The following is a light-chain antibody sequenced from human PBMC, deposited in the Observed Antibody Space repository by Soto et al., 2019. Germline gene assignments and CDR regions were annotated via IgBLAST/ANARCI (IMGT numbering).Light chain of an antibody. V-gene: IGKV3-15*01. CDR2: GAS. CDR1: QSVSSN. Sequence: EIVITQSPATLSVSPGERATLSCRASQSVSSNLAWYQQKPGQAPRLLIYGASTRATGIPARFSSSGSGTEFTLTISXLQSEDFAVYYCQQYNNWWTFGQGTKVDTK. J-gene: IGKJ1*01. CDR3: QQYNNWWT.